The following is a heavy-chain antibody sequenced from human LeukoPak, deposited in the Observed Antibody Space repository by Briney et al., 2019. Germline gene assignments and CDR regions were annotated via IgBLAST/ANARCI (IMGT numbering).Heavy chain of an antibody. Sequence: PSETLSLTCAVSGGSISSGGYSWSWIRQPPGRGLEWIGRISHSGTTYYNPSLKSRVTISVDRSKNQFSLKLTSVTAADTAVYYCARLGPHLDYWGQGTLVTVSS. D-gene: IGHD7-27*01. CDR3: ARLGPHLDY. CDR1: GGSISSGGYS. V-gene: IGHV4-30-2*01. J-gene: IGHJ4*02. CDR2: ISHSGTT.